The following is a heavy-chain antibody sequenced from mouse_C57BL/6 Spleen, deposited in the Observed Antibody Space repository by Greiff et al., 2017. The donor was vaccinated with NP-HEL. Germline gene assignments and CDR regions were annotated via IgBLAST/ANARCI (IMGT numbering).Heavy chain of an antibody. CDR1: GFNIKDDY. Sequence: EVKLQESGAELVRPGASVKLSCTASGFNIKDDYMHWVKQRPEQGLEWIGWIDPENGDTEYATKFQGKATITADTSSNTAYLQLSSLTSEDTAVYYCTDYVTPFAYWGQRTLVTVSA. D-gene: IGHD1-1*01. V-gene: IGHV14-4*01. CDR2: IDPENGDT. J-gene: IGHJ3*01. CDR3: TDYVTPFAY.